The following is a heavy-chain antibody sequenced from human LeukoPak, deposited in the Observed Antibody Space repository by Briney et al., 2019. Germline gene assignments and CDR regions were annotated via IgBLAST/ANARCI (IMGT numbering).Heavy chain of an antibody. CDR1: GFPFSSYW. V-gene: IGHV3-7*03. CDR2: IKQDGSKK. CDR3: ARGLPSGVDAFDI. D-gene: IGHD5-12*01. J-gene: IGHJ3*02. Sequence: GGSLRLSCVASGFPFSSYWMTWVRQAPGKGLEWVANIKQDGSKKSYVDSVKGRFTISRDNAKNSLYLQMNSLGADDTAVHYCARGLPSGVDAFDIWGQGTMVTVSS.